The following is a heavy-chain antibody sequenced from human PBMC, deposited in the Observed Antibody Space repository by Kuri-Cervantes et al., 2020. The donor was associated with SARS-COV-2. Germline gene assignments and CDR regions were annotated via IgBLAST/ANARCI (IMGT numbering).Heavy chain of an antibody. Sequence: GESLKISCAASGFTFSSYAMSWVRQAPGKGLEWVSAISGSGGSTYYADSVKGRFTISRDNAKNSLYLQMNSLRDEDTAVYYCARLIPVAGSIDYWGQGNLVTVSS. CDR3: ARLIPVAGSIDY. J-gene: IGHJ4*02. D-gene: IGHD6-19*01. CDR2: ISGSGGST. V-gene: IGHV3-23*01. CDR1: GFTFSSYA.